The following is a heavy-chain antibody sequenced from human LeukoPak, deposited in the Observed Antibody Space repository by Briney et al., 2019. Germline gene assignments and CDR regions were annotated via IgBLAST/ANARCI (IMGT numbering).Heavy chain of an antibody. CDR1: GFTFSSYG. CDR2: ISYDGSNK. CDR3: AKGYSYYDFWSGYPEGDSYYFDY. V-gene: IGHV3-30*18. D-gene: IGHD3-3*01. Sequence: GRSLRLSCAASGFTFSSYGMHWVRQAPGKGLEWVAVISYDGSNKYYADSVKGRFTISRDNSKNTLYLQMSSLRAEDTAVYYCAKGYSYYDFWSGYPEGDSYYFDYWGQGTLVTVSS. J-gene: IGHJ4*02.